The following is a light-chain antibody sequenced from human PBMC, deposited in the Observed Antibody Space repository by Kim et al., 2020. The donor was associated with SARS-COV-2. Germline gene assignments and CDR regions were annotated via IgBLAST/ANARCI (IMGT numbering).Light chain of an antibody. CDR1: RGDMCRFNY. V-gene: IGLV2-8*01. CDR3: SSYAGNNIYV. CDR2: EVA. J-gene: IGLJ1*01. Sequence: GQSGTISCTGTRGDMCRFNYFSWYQQRPRNAPKLIIYEVAEWPSGVPDRFYGSKSGNTASLTISGLQADDEADYYFSSYAGNNIYVFGTGTKVTVL.